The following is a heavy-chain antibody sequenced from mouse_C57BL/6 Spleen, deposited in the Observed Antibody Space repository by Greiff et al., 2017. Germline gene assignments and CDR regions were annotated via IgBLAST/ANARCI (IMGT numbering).Heavy chain of an antibody. J-gene: IGHJ1*03. CDR3: ARSELGYFDV. V-gene: IGHV14-2*01. CDR2: IDPEDGET. Sequence: VQLQQSGAELVKPGASVKLSCTASGFNIKDYYMHWVKQRTEQGLEWIGRIDPEDGETIYAPKFQGKATITADTSSHTAYLQLSSLTSEDTAVYYCARSELGYFDVWGTGTTVTVSS. CDR1: GFNIKDYY. D-gene: IGHD1-3*01.